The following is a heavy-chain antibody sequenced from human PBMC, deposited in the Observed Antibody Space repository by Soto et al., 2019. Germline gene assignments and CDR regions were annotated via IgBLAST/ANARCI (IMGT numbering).Heavy chain of an antibody. V-gene: IGHV4-30-4*01. CDR3: ARMSYFYDKWYFDL. D-gene: IGHD3-22*01. CDR2: VYYSGTT. CDR1: GASINNNDYH. Sequence: SETLSLTCTVSGASINNNDYHWSWIRQTPGKGLDWIGYVYYSGTTDYIPSLKSRLSMSIDKSQNQFTLKLNSVTAADTATYYCARMSYFYDKWYFDLWGRGTLVTVSS. J-gene: IGHJ2*01.